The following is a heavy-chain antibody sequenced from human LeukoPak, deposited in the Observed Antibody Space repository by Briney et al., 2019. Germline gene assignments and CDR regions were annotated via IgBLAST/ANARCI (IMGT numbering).Heavy chain of an antibody. D-gene: IGHD4-17*01. Sequence: GGSLRLSCAASGFTFSSYAMHWVRQAPGKGLEWVAVISYDGSNKYYADSVKGRFTISRDNSKNTLYLQMNSLRAEDTAVYYCARDYDYGDYGEDYWGQGTLVTVSS. CDR1: GFTFSSYA. J-gene: IGHJ4*02. CDR3: ARDYDYGDYGEDY. CDR2: ISYDGSNK. V-gene: IGHV3-30-3*01.